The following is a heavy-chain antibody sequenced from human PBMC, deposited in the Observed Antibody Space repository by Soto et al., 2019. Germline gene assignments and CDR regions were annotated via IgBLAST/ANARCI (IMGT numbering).Heavy chain of an antibody. CDR1: GYTFTSYA. V-gene: IGHV1-3*01. Sequence: GPSVKVSCKASGYTFTSYAMHWVRQAPGQRLEWMGWINAGNGNTKYSQKFQGRVTITRDTSASTAYMELSSLRSDDTAVYFCARYRHCSGDSCNYYYIMDVWGQGTTVTVSS. CDR3: ARYRHCSGDSCNYYYIMDV. CDR2: INAGNGNT. D-gene: IGHD2-15*01. J-gene: IGHJ6*02.